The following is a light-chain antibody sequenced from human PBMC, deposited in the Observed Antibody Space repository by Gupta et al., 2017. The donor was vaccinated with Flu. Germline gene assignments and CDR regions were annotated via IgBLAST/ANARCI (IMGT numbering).Light chain of an antibody. CDR1: QSVSSSY. CDR2: GAS. V-gene: IGKV3-20*01. Sequence: EIVLTQSTGTLSLSPGGRSTLSSRASQSVSSSYLAWYQQKPGQAPRLLIYGASSRAPCIPDRFSGSGSGTDFTLPISRLEPEEFAVYYCQQYGSSPPITFGQGTRLEIK. CDR3: QQYGSSPPIT. J-gene: IGKJ5*01.